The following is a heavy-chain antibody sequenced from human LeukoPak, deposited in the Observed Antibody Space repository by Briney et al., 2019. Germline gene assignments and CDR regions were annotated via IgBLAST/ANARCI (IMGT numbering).Heavy chain of an antibody. J-gene: IGHJ4*02. CDR3: ARDHTDYYDSSGFDY. D-gene: IGHD3-22*01. Sequence: ASVKVSCKASGYTFTGYYMHWVRQAPGQGLEWMGWINPNSGGTNYAQKFQGRVTMTRDTSISTAYMELSRLRSDDTAVYYCARDHTDYYDSSGFDYWGQGTLVTVSS. CDR1: GYTFTGYY. V-gene: IGHV1-2*02. CDR2: INPNSGGT.